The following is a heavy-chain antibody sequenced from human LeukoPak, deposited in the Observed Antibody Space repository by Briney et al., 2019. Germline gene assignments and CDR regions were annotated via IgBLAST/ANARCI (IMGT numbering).Heavy chain of an antibody. V-gene: IGHV3-15*01. CDR1: GFIFSNAW. D-gene: IGHD1-26*01. CDR2: IKRKTDDGTA. CDR3: STGSYSGSRYDY. Sequence: GGSLRLSCAASGFIFSNAWMSWVRQAPGKGLEWVGRIKRKTDDGTADYAAPVKGRFTISRDDSKNTLYLQMNSLKTEDTAVYYCSTGSYSGSRYDYWGQGTLVTVAS. J-gene: IGHJ4*02.